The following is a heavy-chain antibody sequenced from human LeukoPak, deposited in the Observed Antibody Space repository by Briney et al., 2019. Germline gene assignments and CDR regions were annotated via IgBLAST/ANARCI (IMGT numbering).Heavy chain of an antibody. D-gene: IGHD1-1*01. J-gene: IGHJ4*02. CDR3: AKGSFAGTTGFFDY. Sequence: GSLRLSCAASGFTFSSYAMSWVRQAPGKGLEWFSVISGSGGSTYYADSVKGRFTISRDNSKNTLYLQMNSLRAEDTAVYYCAKGSFAGTTGFFDYWGQGTLVTVSS. V-gene: IGHV3-23*01. CDR2: ISGSGGST. CDR1: GFTFSSYA.